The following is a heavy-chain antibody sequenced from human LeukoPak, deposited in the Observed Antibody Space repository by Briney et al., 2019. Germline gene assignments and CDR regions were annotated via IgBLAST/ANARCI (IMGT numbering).Heavy chain of an antibody. CDR3: ARGRYYYDSSGFLDY. Sequence: PSETLSLTCAVSGGSISSSNWWSWVRQPPGKGLEWIGEINHSGSTNYNPSLKSRVTISVDTSKNQFSLKLSSVTAADTAVYYCARGRYYYDSSGFLDYWGQGTLVTVSS. CDR1: GGSISSSNW. CDR2: INHSGST. J-gene: IGHJ4*02. V-gene: IGHV4-4*02. D-gene: IGHD3-22*01.